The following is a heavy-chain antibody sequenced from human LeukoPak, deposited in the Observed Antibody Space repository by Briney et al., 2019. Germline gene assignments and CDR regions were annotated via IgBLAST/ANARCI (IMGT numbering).Heavy chain of an antibody. CDR3: AKDTYYYDSSGYLNIDY. V-gene: IGHV3-30*02. CDR2: IRYDGSNK. D-gene: IGHD3-22*01. Sequence: GGSLRLSCAASGFTFSSYGMHWVRQAPGKGLEWVAFIRYDGSNKYYADSVKGRFTISRDNSKNTLYLQMNSLRAEDTAVYYCAKDTYYYDSSGYLNIDYWGQGTLVTVSS. CDR1: GFTFSSYG. J-gene: IGHJ4*02.